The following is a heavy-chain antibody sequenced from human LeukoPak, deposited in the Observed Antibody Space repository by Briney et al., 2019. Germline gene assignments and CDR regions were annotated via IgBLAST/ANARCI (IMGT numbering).Heavy chain of an antibody. V-gene: IGHV3-21*01. D-gene: IGHD3-22*01. J-gene: IGHJ4*02. CDR2: INKGATHM. CDR3: VRLRRNTDSSGYYYHYDY. Sequence: NPGGSLRLSCEASQFSFSSYSFNWVRQAPGQGLEWVSSINKGATHMYYADSMKGRFTVSRDDAKNSLYLQMNSLRAEDTAVYYCVRLRRNTDSSGYYYHYDYWGRGNLDTVSS. CDR1: QFSFSSYS.